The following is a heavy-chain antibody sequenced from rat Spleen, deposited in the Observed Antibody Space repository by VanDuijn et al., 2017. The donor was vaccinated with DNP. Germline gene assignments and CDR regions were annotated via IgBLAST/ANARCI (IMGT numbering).Heavy chain of an antibody. CDR3: AKNSGYYFDY. V-gene: IGHV5-19*01. CDR2: ISPSGSRT. J-gene: IGHJ4*01. D-gene: IGHD4-3*01. CDR1: EFTFSKSD. Sequence: EVQLVESGGGLVQPGGSLKLSCAASEFTFSKSDVAWVRQAPTRGLEWVASISPSGSRTYYPDSVKGRFTISRDNAKSSLYLQMNSLKSEDTATYYCAKNSGYYFDYWGQGTSVTVSS.